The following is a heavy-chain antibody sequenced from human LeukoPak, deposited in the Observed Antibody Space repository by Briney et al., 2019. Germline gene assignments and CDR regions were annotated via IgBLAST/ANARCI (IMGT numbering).Heavy chain of an antibody. D-gene: IGHD1-7*01. J-gene: IGHJ6*02. Sequence: GGSLRLSCAASGFTFSSYDMHWVRQATGKGLEWVSAIGTAGDTYYPGSVKGRFTISRENAENSLYLQMNSLRAGDTAVYYCARENYPSYYYGMDVWGQGTTVTVSS. CDR2: IGTAGDT. V-gene: IGHV3-13*01. CDR3: ARENYPSYYYGMDV. CDR1: GFTFSSYD.